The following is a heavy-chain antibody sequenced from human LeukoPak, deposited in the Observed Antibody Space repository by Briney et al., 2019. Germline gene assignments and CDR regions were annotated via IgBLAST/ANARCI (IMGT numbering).Heavy chain of an antibody. CDR1: GFTFSSYA. Sequence: PGGSLRLSCAASGFTFSSYAMSWVRQAPGRGLEWVSAISGSGGSTYYADSVKGRFTISRDNSKNTLYLQMNSLRAEDTAVYYCAKGTGRARGSSGFTYGMDVWGQGTTVTASS. CDR3: AKGTGRARGSSGFTYGMDV. V-gene: IGHV3-23*01. J-gene: IGHJ6*02. CDR2: ISGSGGST. D-gene: IGHD3-22*01.